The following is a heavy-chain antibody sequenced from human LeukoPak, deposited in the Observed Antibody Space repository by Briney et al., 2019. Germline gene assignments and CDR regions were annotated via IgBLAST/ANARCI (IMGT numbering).Heavy chain of an antibody. CDR3: AREIHGGNTGVFDY. V-gene: IGHV3-66*01. D-gene: IGHD4-23*01. CDR2: IYSGGST. J-gene: IGHJ4*02. Sequence: PGGSLRLSFAASGFTVSSNYMSWVRQAPGKGLEWVSFIYSGGSTYYADSVKGRFTISRDNSKNTLYLQMNSLRAEDTAVYYCAREIHGGNTGVFDYWGQGTLVTVSS. CDR1: GFTVSSNY.